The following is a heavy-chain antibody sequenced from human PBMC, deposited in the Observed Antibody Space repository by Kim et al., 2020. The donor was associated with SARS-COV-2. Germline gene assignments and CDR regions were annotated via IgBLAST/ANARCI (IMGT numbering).Heavy chain of an antibody. V-gene: IGHV3-23*01. CDR3: AKDRYYYGSGSYLFDY. CDR1: GFTFSSYA. D-gene: IGHD3-10*01. J-gene: IGHJ4*02. Sequence: GGSLRLSCAASGFTFSSYAMSWVRQAPGKGLEWVSAISGSGGSTYYADSVKGRFTISRDNSKNTLYLQMNSLRAEDTAVYYCAKDRYYYGSGSYLFDYWGQGTLVTVSS. CDR2: ISGSGGST.